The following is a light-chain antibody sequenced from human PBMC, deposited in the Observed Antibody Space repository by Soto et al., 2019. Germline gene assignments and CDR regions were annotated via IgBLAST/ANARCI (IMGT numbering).Light chain of an antibody. V-gene: IGKV3-20*01. Sequence: EILLTQSPGTLSLSPGERATLSCRASQSVSYYLAWYQQKPGQAPRLLIYDASSRATGVPDRFSGSGSGTDFTLTISRLEPEDFAVYYCQQYGSSPRTFGQGTKVDIK. CDR2: DAS. CDR1: QSVSYY. J-gene: IGKJ1*01. CDR3: QQYGSSPRT.